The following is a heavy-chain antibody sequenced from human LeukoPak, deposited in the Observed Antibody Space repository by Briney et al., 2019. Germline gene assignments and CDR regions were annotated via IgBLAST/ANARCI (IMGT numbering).Heavy chain of an antibody. CDR1: GGTFSSYA. CDR3: ARGEGSSWPFDY. J-gene: IGHJ4*02. Sequence: SVKVSCKASGGTFSSYAISWVRQAPGQGLEWMGGIIPIFGTANYAQKFQGRVTITADESTGTAYMELSSLRSEDTAVYYCARGEGSSWPFDYWGQGTLVTVAS. CDR2: IIPIFGTA. V-gene: IGHV1-69*13. D-gene: IGHD6-13*01.